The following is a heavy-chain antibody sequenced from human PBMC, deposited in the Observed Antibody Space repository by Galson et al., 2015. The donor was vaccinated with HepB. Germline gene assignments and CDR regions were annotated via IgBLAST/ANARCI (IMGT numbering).Heavy chain of an antibody. Sequence: SLRLSCAASGFTFSSYTMNWVRQAPGKGLEWISCIIRRDGTTYYADSVRGRFAISRDNAKNSLYLQMNSLRPEDTAVYFCAREMVNASNAFDLWGQGTMVTVSS. J-gene: IGHJ3*01. V-gene: IGHV3-48*01. CDR1: GFTFSSYT. D-gene: IGHD4-23*01. CDR3: AREMVNASNAFDL. CDR2: IIRRDGTT.